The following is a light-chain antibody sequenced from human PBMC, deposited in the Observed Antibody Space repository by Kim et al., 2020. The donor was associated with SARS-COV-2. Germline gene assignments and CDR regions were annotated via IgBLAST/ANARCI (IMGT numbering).Light chain of an antibody. CDR2: RDT. V-gene: IGLV3-9*01. J-gene: IGLJ2*01. Sequence: SVALGQTARITCGGDDIGRTNVPWYHQKPGQAPVLVIYRDTNRPAGIPERFSGSNSGNTATLTIDRAEAGDEVDYYCQVWFRSTVVFGGGTQLTVL. CDR1: DIGRTN. CDR3: QVWFRSTVV.